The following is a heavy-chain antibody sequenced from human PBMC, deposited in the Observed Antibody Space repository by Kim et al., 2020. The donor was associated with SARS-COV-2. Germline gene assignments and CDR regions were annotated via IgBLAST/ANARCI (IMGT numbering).Heavy chain of an antibody. J-gene: IGHJ5*02. Sequence: ASVKVSCKASGYTFTSYAMHWVRQAPGQRLEWMGWINAGNGNTKYSQKFQGRVTITRDTSASTAYMELSSLRSEDTAVYYCARGIAAGEWFDPWGQGTLVTVSS. CDR1: GYTFTSYA. D-gene: IGHD6-13*01. CDR3: ARGIAAGEWFDP. V-gene: IGHV1-3*01. CDR2: INAGNGNT.